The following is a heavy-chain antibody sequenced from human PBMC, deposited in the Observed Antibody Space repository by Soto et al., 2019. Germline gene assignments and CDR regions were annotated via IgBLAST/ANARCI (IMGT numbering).Heavy chain of an antibody. CDR3: ARDSPIGSTYSGYDAIAS. D-gene: IGHD5-12*01. J-gene: IGHJ4*02. CDR1: GGTFSTST. V-gene: IGHV1-69*08. Sequence: QVQLVQSGAEVKKPGSSVKVSCKASGGTFSTSTFTWVRQAPGQGLEWMGRTIPILDVADYAQDFQGRVTITAEQSTSTAYMELTSLTSKDTAVYYCARDSPIGSTYSGYDAIASWGQGTLVTVSS. CDR2: TIPILDVA.